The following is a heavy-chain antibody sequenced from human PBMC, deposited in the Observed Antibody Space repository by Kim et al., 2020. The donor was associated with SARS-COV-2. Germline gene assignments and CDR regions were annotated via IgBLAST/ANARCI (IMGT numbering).Heavy chain of an antibody. V-gene: IGHV3-11*01. Sequence: GRSQEYEDSGNGRFTISRDNAKKSLSLQMNRLTPEDTAVYYCVREPASWGQGTLVTVSS. J-gene: IGHJ5*02. CDR3: VREPAS. CDR2: GRSQ.